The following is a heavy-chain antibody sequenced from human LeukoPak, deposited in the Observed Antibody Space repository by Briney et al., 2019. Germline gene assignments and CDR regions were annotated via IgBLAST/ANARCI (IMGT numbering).Heavy chain of an antibody. CDR2: ISHSGST. V-gene: IGHV4-34*01. D-gene: IGHD2-15*01. CDR3: ARGGGVAAFDI. CDR1: GGSFSGYY. Sequence: SETLSLTCAVYGGSFSGYYWSWIRQPPGKGLEWIGEISHSGSTNYNPSLKSRVTISVDTSKNQFSLKLSSVTAADTAVYYCARGGGVAAFDIWGQGTMVTVSS. J-gene: IGHJ3*02.